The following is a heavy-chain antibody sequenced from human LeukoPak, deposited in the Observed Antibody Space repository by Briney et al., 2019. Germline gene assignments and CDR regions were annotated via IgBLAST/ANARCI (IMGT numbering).Heavy chain of an antibody. CDR1: GGSFSGYY. D-gene: IGHD1-26*01. J-gene: IGHJ4*02. V-gene: IGHV4-34*01. Sequence: NPSETLSLTCAVYGGSFSGYYWSWIRQPPGKGLEWIGEINHSGSTNYNPSLKSRVTISVDTSKNQFSLKLSYVTAADTAVYYCARVGATRYGYWGQGTLVTVSS. CDR3: ARVGATRYGY. CDR2: INHSGST.